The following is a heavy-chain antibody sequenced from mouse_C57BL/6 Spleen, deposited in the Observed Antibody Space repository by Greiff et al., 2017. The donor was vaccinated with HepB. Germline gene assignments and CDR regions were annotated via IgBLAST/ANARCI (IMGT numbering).Heavy chain of an antibody. CDR1: GFTFSSYA. Sequence: EVLLVESGEGLVKPGGSLKLSCAASGFTFSSYAMSWVRQTPEKRLEWVAYISSGGDYIYNADTVKGRFTISRDNARNPLYLQMNSLKSEDTAMYYCTRDRVNGYFDVWGTGTTVTVSS. CDR3: TRDRVNGYFDV. D-gene: IGHD2-1*01. CDR2: ISSGGDYI. V-gene: IGHV5-9-1*02. J-gene: IGHJ1*03.